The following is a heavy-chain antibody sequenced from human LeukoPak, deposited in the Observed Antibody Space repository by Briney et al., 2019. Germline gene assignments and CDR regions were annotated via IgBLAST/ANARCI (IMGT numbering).Heavy chain of an antibody. D-gene: IGHD6-25*01. J-gene: IGHJ5*02. Sequence: PSETLSLTCTVSGGSISSSSYYWGWIRQPPGKGLEWIGSIYYSGSTYYNPSRKSRVTISVDTSKNQFSLKLSSVTAADTAVYYCARHSATENWFDPWGQGTLVTVSS. CDR3: ARHSATENWFDP. CDR1: GGSISSSSYY. V-gene: IGHV4-39*01. CDR2: IYYSGST.